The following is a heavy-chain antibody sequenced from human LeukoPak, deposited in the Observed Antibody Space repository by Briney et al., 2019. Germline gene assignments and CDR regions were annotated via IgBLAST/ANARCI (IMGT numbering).Heavy chain of an antibody. CDR1: GFTFSDYY. CDR3: ARDGYSSSWYWFDY. J-gene: IGHJ4*02. CDR2: ISSSSSYT. D-gene: IGHD6-13*01. Sequence: GGSLRLSCAASGFTFSDYYMSWIRQAPGKGLEWVSYISSSSSYTNYADSVKGRFAISRDNAKNSLYLQMNSLRAEDTAVYYCARDGYSSSWYWFDYWGQGTLVTVSS. V-gene: IGHV3-11*06.